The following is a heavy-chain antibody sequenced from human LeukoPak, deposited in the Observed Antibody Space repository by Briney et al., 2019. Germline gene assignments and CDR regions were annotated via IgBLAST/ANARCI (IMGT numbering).Heavy chain of an antibody. CDR2: ISWDGGST. V-gene: IGHV3-43*01. Sequence: GGSLRLSCAASGFTFDDYTMHWVRQAPGKGLEWVSLISWDGGSTYYADSVKGRFTISRDNSKNSLYLQMNSLRTEDTALYYCAKDTAHLAYSNYLDYWGQGTLVTVSS. CDR3: AKDTAHLAYSNYLDY. J-gene: IGHJ4*02. D-gene: IGHD4-11*01. CDR1: GFTFDDYT.